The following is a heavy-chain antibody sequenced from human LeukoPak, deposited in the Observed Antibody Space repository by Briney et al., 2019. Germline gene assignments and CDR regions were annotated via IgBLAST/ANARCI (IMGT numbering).Heavy chain of an antibody. CDR3: ARELSSGWSMDV. D-gene: IGHD6-19*01. Sequence: GGSLRLSCAASGFTFSSHAMSWVRQALGKGLKWVSGINDSGDYTYYTDSVKGRFTISRDNSKNTVYLQMNSLRADDTAVYYCARELSSGWSMDVWGQGTTVTVSS. J-gene: IGHJ6*02. CDR1: GFTFSSHA. V-gene: IGHV3-23*01. CDR2: INDSGDYT.